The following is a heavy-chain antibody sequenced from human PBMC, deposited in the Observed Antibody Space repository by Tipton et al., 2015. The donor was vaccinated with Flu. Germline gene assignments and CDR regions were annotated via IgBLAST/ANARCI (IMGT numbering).Heavy chain of an antibody. CDR3: ARGRPRFTWIQLWYGMDV. CDR2: INHSGST. CDR1: GGSFSGYY. J-gene: IGHJ6*02. V-gene: IGHV4-34*01. D-gene: IGHD5-18*01. Sequence: LRLSCAVYGGSFSGYYWSWIRQPPGKGLEWIGEINHSGSTNYNPSLKSRVTISVDTSKNQFSLKLSSVTAADTAVYYCARGRPRFTWIQLWYGMDVWGQGPTVTVSS.